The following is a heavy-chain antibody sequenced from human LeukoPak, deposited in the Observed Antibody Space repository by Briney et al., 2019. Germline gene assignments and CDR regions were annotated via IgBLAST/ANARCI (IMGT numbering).Heavy chain of an antibody. Sequence: SETLSLTCTVSGGSISSGGYYWSWIRQHPGKGLEWIGYIYYSGSTYYNPSLKSRVTISVDTSKNQFSLKLSSVTAADTAVYYCAREGRRPYSYGPAYNWFDPWGQGTLVTVSS. CDR3: AREGRRPYSYGPAYNWFDP. V-gene: IGHV4-31*03. CDR2: IYYSGST. D-gene: IGHD5-18*01. J-gene: IGHJ5*02. CDR1: GGSISSGGYY.